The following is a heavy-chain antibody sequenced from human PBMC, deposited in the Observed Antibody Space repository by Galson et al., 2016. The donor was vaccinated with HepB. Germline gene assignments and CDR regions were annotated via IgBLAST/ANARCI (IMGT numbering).Heavy chain of an antibody. J-gene: IGHJ5*02. CDR1: GGTFSIYA. Sequence: SVKVSCKASGGTFSIYAISWVRQAPGQGLEWMGGIIPIFGTANYAQKFQGRVTITAGKSTSTAYMELTSLRSEDTAAYYCARGYTSGWYWFDPWAREPWSPSPQ. D-gene: IGHD6-19*01. V-gene: IGHV1-69*06. CDR3: ARGYTSGWYWFDP. CDR2: IIPIFGTA.